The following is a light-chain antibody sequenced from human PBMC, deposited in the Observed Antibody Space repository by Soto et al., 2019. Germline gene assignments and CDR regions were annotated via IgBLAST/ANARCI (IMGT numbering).Light chain of an antibody. J-gene: IGKJ4*01. Sequence: EIVLTQSPGALSLSPGERATLSCRASQTINNRYLAWYQQKPGLAPRRLIYRASTRAADIPDRFRGSGSGTDFTLTISTLEPEEFAVYYCQQYSSSPLTVGGGTKVDIK. CDR2: RAS. CDR3: QQYSSSPLT. CDR1: QTINNRY. V-gene: IGKV3-20*01.